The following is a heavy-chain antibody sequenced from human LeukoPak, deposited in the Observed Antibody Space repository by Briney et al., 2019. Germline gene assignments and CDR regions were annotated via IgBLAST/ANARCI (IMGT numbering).Heavy chain of an antibody. V-gene: IGHV3-30*03. CDR1: GFTFSSYG. D-gene: IGHD3-10*01. CDR3: AREGSDIVRGEHKGQTGFDY. J-gene: IGHJ4*02. Sequence: PGRSLRLSCAASGFTFSSYGMHWVRQAPGKGLEWVAVISYDGSNKYYADSVKGRFTISRDNSKNTLYLQMNSLRAEDTAVYYCAREGSDIVRGEHKGQTGFDYWGQGTLVTVSS. CDR2: ISYDGSNK.